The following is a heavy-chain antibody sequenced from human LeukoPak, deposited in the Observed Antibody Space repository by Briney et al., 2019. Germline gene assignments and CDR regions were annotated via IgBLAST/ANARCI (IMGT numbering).Heavy chain of an antibody. CDR1: GFTFSSYG. D-gene: IGHD1-26*01. J-gene: IGHJ4*02. V-gene: IGHV3-30*03. Sequence: GGSLRLSCAASGFTFSSYGMHWVRQAPGKGLEWVAVISYDGSNKYYADSVKGRFTISRDNSKNTLYLQMNSLRAEDTAVYYCARVSSTELLDYWGQGTLVTVSS. CDR2: ISYDGSNK. CDR3: ARVSSTELLDY.